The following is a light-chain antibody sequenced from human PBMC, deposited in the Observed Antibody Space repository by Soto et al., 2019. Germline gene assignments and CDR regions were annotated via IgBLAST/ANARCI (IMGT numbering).Light chain of an antibody. V-gene: IGKV4-1*01. CDR2: WAS. Sequence: IVMTKSPDSLAVSLGERATINCKSSQSVLYSSNNKNYLAWYQQKPRQPPKLLIYWASTRESGVPDRFSGSGSGTDFTLTISSLQAEDVAVYYCQQYLNTPYTFGQGTKLEIK. J-gene: IGKJ2*01. CDR3: QQYLNTPYT. CDR1: QSVLYSSNNKNY.